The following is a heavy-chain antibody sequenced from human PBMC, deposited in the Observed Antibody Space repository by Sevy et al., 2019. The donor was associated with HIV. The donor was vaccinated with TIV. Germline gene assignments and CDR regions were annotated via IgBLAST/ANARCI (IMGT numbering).Heavy chain of an antibody. D-gene: IGHD6-19*01. CDR1: GYTFTSYG. CDR3: ARGREGYSSGGYATKNWFDP. Sequence: ASVKVSCKASGYTFTSYGISWVRQAPGQGLEWMGWISAYNGNTNYAQKLQGRVTMTTDTSTSTAYMELRSLRSDDTAVYYCARGREGYSSGGYATKNWFDPWGQGTLVTVSS. V-gene: IGHV1-18*01. J-gene: IGHJ5*02. CDR2: ISAYNGNT.